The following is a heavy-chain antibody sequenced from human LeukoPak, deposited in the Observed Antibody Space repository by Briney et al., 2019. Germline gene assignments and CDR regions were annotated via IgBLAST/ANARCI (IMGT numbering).Heavy chain of an antibody. CDR3: VSSRDGFNSPFDY. V-gene: IGHV3-64D*06. CDR1: GFTFSSSV. CDR2: ITTNGRRT. J-gene: IGHJ4*02. D-gene: IGHD5-24*01. Sequence: GGSPRLSCSASGFTFSSSVMHWVRQAPGKGLEYVSAITTNGRRTYYADSVKGRFTISRDNSKNTLYLQMSSLRVEDTAVYYCVSSRDGFNSPFDYWGQGTLVTVSS.